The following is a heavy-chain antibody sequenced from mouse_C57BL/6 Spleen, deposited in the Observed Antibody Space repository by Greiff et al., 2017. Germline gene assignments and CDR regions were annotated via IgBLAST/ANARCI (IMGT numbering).Heavy chain of an antibody. Sequence: VKLVESGPELVKPGASVKISCKASGYAFRSSWMNWVKQRPGKGLEWIGRIYPGDGETNYNGKLKGKATLTADKSSSTAYMQHSSLTSEESAVYFCARKGLFITTVVAQYYSAMDYGGQGTSVNVSS. J-gene: IGHJ4*01. D-gene: IGHD1-1*01. CDR1: GYAFRSSW. CDR3: ARKGLFITTVVAQYYSAMDY. CDR2: IYPGDGET. V-gene: IGHV1-82*01.